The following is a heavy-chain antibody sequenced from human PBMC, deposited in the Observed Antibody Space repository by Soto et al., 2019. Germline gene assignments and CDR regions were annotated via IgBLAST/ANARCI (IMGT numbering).Heavy chain of an antibody. V-gene: IGHV1-69*12. J-gene: IGHJ4*02. D-gene: IGHD3-9*01. CDR2: IIPIFGTA. CDR3: ATIRAPYYDILTGYRSASTY. CDR1: GGTFSSYA. Sequence: VQLVQSGAEVKKPGSSVKVSCKASGGTFSSYAISWVRQAPGQGLEWMGGIIPIFGTANYAQKFQGRVTITADESTSTAYMELSSLRSEDTAVYYCATIRAPYYDILTGYRSASTYWGQGTLVTVSS.